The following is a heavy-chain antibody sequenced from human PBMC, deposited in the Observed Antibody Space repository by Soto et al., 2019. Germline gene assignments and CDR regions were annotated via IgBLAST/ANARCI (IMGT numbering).Heavy chain of an antibody. CDR2: ITGGGDNT. J-gene: IGHJ4*02. D-gene: IGHD3-9*01. CDR1: GFTFTSYA. V-gene: IGHV3-23*01. CDR3: TQDGGSRDWLTVN. Sequence: EVQLFESGGDLVQPGGSLRLSRAASGFTFTSYAMSWIRQAPGKGLEWVSAITGGGDNTYYADSVKGRFTISRDNSKNTLYLQMNSLRAEDTAFYYCTQDGGSRDWLTVNWGQGTLVTVFS.